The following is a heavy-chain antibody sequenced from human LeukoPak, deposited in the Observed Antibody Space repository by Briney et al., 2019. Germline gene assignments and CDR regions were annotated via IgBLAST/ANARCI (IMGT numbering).Heavy chain of an antibody. J-gene: IGHJ4*02. CDR1: GYTFTSYY. CDR3: AREGFYGRELFPTFDY. D-gene: IGHD3-10*01. V-gene: IGHV1-46*01. Sequence: GASVTVSCKASGYTFTSYYMHWVRQAPGQGLEWMGIINPSGGSTSYAQKFQGRITMTRDASTSTVYMELSSLTSEDTAVYYCAREGFYGRELFPTFDYWGQGTLVTVSS. CDR2: INPSGGST.